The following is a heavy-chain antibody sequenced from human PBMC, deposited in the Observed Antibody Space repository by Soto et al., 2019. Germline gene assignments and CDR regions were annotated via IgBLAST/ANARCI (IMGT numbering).Heavy chain of an antibody. D-gene: IGHD2-15*01. Sequence: SETLSLTCTVSGGSISRYYWSWIRQPPGKGLEWIAYIYYSGSTNYNPSLKSRVTISVDTSKNQFSLKLGSVTAADTAVYYCARDHGGGYCSGGSCPRGWFDPWGQGTLVTVSS. V-gene: IGHV4-59*01. CDR3: ARDHGGGYCSGGSCPRGWFDP. CDR1: GGSISRYY. CDR2: IYYSGST. J-gene: IGHJ5*02.